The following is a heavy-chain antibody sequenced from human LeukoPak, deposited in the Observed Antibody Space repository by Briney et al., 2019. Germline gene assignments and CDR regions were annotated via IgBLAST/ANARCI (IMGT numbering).Heavy chain of an antibody. CDR3: ANRRQNYFDY. CDR2: ISYDGSNK. V-gene: IGHV3-30*18. Sequence: GGSLRLSCAASGFTFSSYSMHWVRQAPGKGLEWVAVISYDGSNKYYADSVKGRFTISRDNSKNTLYLQMNSLRAEDTAVYYCANRRQNYFDYWGQGTLVTVSS. J-gene: IGHJ4*02. CDR1: GFTFSSYS.